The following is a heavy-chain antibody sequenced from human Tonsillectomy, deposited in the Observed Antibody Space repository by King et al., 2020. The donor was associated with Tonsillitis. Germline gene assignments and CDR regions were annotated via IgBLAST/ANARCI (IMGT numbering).Heavy chain of an antibody. CDR3: ARSGDYGDYVDY. V-gene: IGHV4-39*01. D-gene: IGHD4-17*01. CDR1: GGSISSSSYY. Sequence: QLQESGPGLVKPSETLSLTCTVSGGSISSSSYYWGWVRQPPGKGLEWIGSIYYSASTYYNPSLKSRVTISVDTSKNQFSLKLRSVTAADTAVYYCARSGDYGDYVDYWGQGTLVTVSS. J-gene: IGHJ4*02. CDR2: IYYSAST.